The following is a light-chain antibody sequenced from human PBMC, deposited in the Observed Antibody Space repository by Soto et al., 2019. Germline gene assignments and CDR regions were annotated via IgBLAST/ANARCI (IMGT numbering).Light chain of an antibody. V-gene: IGLV2-8*01. CDR2: EVS. Sequence: QAVVTQPPSASGSPGQSVIISCTGTSSDVGGYNYVSWYQQHPGKAPKVIIYEVSKRPSGVPDRFSGSKSGNTASLTVSGLQAEDEADYYCSSYARTTLYVFGTGTKLTVL. CDR3: SSYARTTLYV. J-gene: IGLJ1*01. CDR1: SSDVGGYNY.